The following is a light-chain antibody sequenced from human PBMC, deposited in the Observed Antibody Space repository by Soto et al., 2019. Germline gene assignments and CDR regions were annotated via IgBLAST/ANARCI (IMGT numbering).Light chain of an antibody. J-gene: IGKJ4*01. Sequence: EIVLTQSPATLSLSPGERATLSCGARQSVSSSSLAWYQQKPGLAPRLLIYDASSRATGIPDRFSGSGSGTDFTLTISRLEPEDFAVYYCQQYGSSPLTFGGGTKVEIK. CDR2: DAS. CDR3: QQYGSSPLT. V-gene: IGKV3D-20*01. CDR1: QSVSSSS.